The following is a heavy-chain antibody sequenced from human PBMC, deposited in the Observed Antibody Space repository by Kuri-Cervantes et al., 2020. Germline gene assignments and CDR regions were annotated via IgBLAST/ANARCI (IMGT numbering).Heavy chain of an antibody. V-gene: IGHV4-61*02. CDR2: IYTSGST. D-gene: IGHD3-22*01. CDR3: ARDRPYDSSGYYHCFDP. CDR1: GGSISSGSYY. J-gene: IGHJ5*02. Sequence: SETLSLTCTVSGGSISSGSYYWSWIRQPAGKGLEWIGRIYTSGSTNYNPSLKSRVTISVDTSKNQFSLKLSSVTAADTAVYYCARDRPYDSSGYYHCFDPWGQGTLVTVSS.